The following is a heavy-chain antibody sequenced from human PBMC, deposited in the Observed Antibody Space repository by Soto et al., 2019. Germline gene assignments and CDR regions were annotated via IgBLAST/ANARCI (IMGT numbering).Heavy chain of an antibody. CDR3: ARDPSRGSDWARYLDL. D-gene: IGHD1-26*01. J-gene: IGHJ2*01. CDR2: ISGSSSNI. Sequence: EVQLVESGGGLVQPGGSLRLSCAASGFSFSNYAMDWVRQAPGKGLEWVSYISGSSSNIRYADSVKGRFTISRDNAKRSVYLQMKSLRADDTAVYYCARDPSRGSDWARYLDLWGRGTLVTVSS. V-gene: IGHV3-48*01. CDR1: GFSFSNYA.